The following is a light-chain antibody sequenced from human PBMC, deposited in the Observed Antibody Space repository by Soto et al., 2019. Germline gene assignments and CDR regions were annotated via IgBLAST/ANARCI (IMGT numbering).Light chain of an antibody. J-gene: IGLJ1*01. Sequence: QSALAQPASVSGSPGQSITISCTGTTSDVGGYNYVSWYQQHPGKVPKLLIHEVSNRPSGVSNRFSGSKSGNTAYLTISGLQAEDEADYYCLSKTSSISYVFGTGIKVTVL. V-gene: IGLV2-14*01. CDR1: TSDVGGYNY. CDR2: EVS. CDR3: LSKTSSISYV.